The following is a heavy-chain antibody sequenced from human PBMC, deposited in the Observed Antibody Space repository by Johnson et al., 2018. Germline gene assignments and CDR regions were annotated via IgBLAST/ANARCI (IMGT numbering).Heavy chain of an antibody. CDR3: ARDPTGYYYMDI. CDR2: IYYSGST. Sequence: QEQLVESGPGLVKHTETLSLTCTVSGFSVTSGSYYWRWIRQTPGKGLEWIGYIYYSGSTNYNPSLKSRVTISVDTSKTPFSLKLTSVTAADTAVYYCARDPTGYYYMDIWGKGTTVTVSS. V-gene: IGHV4-61*01. D-gene: IGHD4-11*01. J-gene: IGHJ6*03. CDR1: GFSVTSGSYY.